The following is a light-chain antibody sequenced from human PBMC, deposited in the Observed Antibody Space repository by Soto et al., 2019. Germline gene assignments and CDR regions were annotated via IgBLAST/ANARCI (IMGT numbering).Light chain of an antibody. CDR3: CSYARSPYV. Sequence: QSVLTQPRSVSGSPGQSVTISCTGTSSDVGGYNYVSWYQQHPGKAPKLMIYDVSKRPSGVPDRFSGSKSGNTASLTISGLQAEDEADYYCCSYARSPYVFGTGTKLTVL. V-gene: IGLV2-11*01. J-gene: IGLJ1*01. CDR1: SSDVGGYNY. CDR2: DVS.